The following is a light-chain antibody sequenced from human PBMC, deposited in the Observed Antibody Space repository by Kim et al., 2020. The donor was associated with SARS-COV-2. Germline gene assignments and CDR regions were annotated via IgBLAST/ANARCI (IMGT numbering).Light chain of an antibody. V-gene: IGKV3-15*01. J-gene: IGKJ2*01. CDR3: QQYHNWPTNT. Sequence: IVLTQSPATLSLSPGERATLSCRASQSVSNNLAWYQQKPGQAPRLLIFGASTRATGLPARFSGSGSGTEFTLTISSLQSEDFAVYFWQQYHNWPTNTLGQGTKLEI. CDR1: QSVSNN. CDR2: GAS.